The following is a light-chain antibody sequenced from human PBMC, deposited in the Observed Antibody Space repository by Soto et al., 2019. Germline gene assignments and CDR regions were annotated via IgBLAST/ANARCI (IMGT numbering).Light chain of an antibody. CDR2: EVN. Sequence: QSALTQPASVSGSPGQSITISCTGSSSDVGSYNYVSWYQQHPGKAPRLIIYEVNHRPSGVSNRFSGSKSGNTASPTITGLQAEDEADYYCSSFTSSLTVVFGGGTKLTVL. V-gene: IGLV2-14*01. CDR3: SSFTSSLTVV. J-gene: IGLJ2*01. CDR1: SSDVGSYNY.